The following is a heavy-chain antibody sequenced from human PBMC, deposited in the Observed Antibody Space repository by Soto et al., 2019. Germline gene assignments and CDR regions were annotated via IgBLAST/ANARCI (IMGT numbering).Heavy chain of an antibody. D-gene: IGHD1-1*01. Sequence: GGSLRLSCAASGFTVSSNYMSWVRQAPGKGLEWVSVIYSGGSTYYEDSVKGRFTISRDNSKNTLYLQMNSLRAEDTAVYYCARDRSWDDPYYYYYYMDVWGKGTTVTVSS. CDR2: IYSGGST. V-gene: IGHV3-66*01. CDR1: GFTVSSNY. CDR3: ARDRSWDDPYYYYYYMDV. J-gene: IGHJ6*03.